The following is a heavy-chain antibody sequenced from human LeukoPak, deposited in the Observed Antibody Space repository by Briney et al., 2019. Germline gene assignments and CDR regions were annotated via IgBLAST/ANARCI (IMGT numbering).Heavy chain of an antibody. J-gene: IGHJ4*02. V-gene: IGHV3-21*04. Sequence: GGSLRLSCAASGFTFSSYSMNWVRQAPGKWLEWVSSISSSSSYIYYADSVKGRFTISRDNSKNTLYLQMDSLRAEDTAVYYCAKDDGVGTTPSWFDYWGQGTLVTVSS. CDR2: ISSSSSYI. D-gene: IGHD1-26*01. CDR1: GFTFSSYS. CDR3: AKDDGVGTTPSWFDY.